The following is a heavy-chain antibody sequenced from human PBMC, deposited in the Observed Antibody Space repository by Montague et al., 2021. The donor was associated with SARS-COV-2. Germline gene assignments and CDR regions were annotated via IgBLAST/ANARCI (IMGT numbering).Heavy chain of an antibody. V-gene: IGHV4-4*02. CDR2: IYHSGST. Sequence: SETLSLTCAVSGGSISSSNWWSWVRQPPGKGLEWIGEIYHSGSTNYNPSLKSRVTISVDKSKNQFSLKLSSVTAADTAVYYCARFGPYYGSGRYYNGGMDVWGQGTTVTVSS. CDR1: GGSISSSNW. J-gene: IGHJ6*02. D-gene: IGHD3-10*01. CDR3: ARFGPYYGSGRYYNGGMDV.